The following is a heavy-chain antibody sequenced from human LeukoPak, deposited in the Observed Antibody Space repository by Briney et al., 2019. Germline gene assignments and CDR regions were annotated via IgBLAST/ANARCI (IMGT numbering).Heavy chain of an antibody. CDR3: ARGAGYSYGSTYYYYGMDV. CDR1: GGSFSGYY. D-gene: IGHD5-18*01. J-gene: IGHJ6*02. CDR2: INHSGST. Sequence: PSETLSLTCAVYGGSFSGYYWSWIRQPPGKGLEWIGEINHSGSTNYNPSLKSRVTISVDTSKNQFSLKLSSVTAADTAVYYCARGAGYSYGSTYYYYGMDVWGQGTTVTVSS. V-gene: IGHV4-34*01.